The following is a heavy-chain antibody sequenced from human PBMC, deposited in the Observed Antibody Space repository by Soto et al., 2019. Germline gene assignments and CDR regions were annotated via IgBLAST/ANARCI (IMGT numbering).Heavy chain of an antibody. D-gene: IGHD6-19*01. J-gene: IGHJ3*02. V-gene: IGHV1-3*01. Sequence: ASVKVSCKASGYTFTSYAMHWVRQAPGQRLEWMGWINAGNGNTNYSQKFQGRVTITEDTSTDTAYMELSSLRSEDTAVYYCATLSGWYGVSAFDIWGQGTMVTVSS. CDR2: INAGNGNT. CDR3: ATLSGWYGVSAFDI. CDR1: GYTFTSYA.